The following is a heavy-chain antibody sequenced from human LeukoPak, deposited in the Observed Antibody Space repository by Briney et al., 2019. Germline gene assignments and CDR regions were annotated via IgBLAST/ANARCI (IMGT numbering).Heavy chain of an antibody. V-gene: IGHV3-30*04. D-gene: IGHD3-22*01. CDR2: ISYDGSNK. CDR1: GFTFSSYA. CDR3: ARSGVPYYYDSSGYFHDY. Sequence: HPGGSLRLSCAASGFTFSSYAMHWVRQAPGKGLEWVAVISYDGSNKYYADSVKGRFTISRDNSKNTLYLQMNSLRAEDTAVYYCARSGVPYYYDSSGYFHDYWGQGTLVTVSS. J-gene: IGHJ4*02.